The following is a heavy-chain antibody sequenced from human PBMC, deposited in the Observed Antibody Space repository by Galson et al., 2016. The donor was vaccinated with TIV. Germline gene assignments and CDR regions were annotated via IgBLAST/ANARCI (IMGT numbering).Heavy chain of an antibody. CDR2: IYFGGDT. CDR1: GDSISSGGYS. V-gene: IGHV4-30-2*01. CDR3: ARGLRNIMIGGQGDWFDT. J-gene: IGHJ5*02. Sequence: TLSLTCGVSGDSISSGGYSWNWIRQPPGKGLEWIGYIYFGGDTYSNPSLESPVTMSLDTSKHKLSLKLSYVTAADTAICYCARGLRNIMIGGQGDWFDTWGQGTLVTVSS. D-gene: IGHD3-16*01.